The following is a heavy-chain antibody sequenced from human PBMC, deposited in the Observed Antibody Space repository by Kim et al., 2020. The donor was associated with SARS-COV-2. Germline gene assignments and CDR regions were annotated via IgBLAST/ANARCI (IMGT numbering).Heavy chain of an antibody. CDR3: ARDSSSWGPYWYFDL. V-gene: IGHV4-4*07. CDR1: GGSISSYY. CDR2: IYTSGST. J-gene: IGHJ2*01. Sequence: SETLSLTCTVSGGSISSYYWSWIRQPAGKGLEWIGRIYTSGSTNYNPSLKSRVTMSVDTFKNQFSLKLSSVTAADTAVYYCARDSSSWGPYWYFDLWGRGTLVTVSS. D-gene: IGHD6-13*01.